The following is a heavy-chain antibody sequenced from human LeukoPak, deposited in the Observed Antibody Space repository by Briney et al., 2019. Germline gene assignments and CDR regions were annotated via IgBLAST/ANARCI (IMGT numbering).Heavy chain of an antibody. J-gene: IGHJ6*03. D-gene: IGHD3-3*01. V-gene: IGHV3-7*01. Sequence: GGSLRLSCAASGFTFSSYWMSWVRQAPGKGLEWVANIKQDGSEKYYVDSVKGRFTISRDNAKNSLYLQMNSLRAEDTAVYYCARVAGDDFWSAIPRTGSYYYMDVWGKGTTVTVSS. CDR2: IKQDGSEK. CDR1: GFTFSSYW. CDR3: ARVAGDDFWSAIPRTGSYYYMDV.